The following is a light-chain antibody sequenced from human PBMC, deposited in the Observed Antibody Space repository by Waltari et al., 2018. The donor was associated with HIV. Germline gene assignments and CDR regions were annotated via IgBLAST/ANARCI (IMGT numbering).Light chain of an antibody. V-gene: IGLV2-14*01. CDR2: EVS. J-gene: IGLJ3*02. CDR1: SSDVGGYNY. CDR3: SSYTTRSTPDPNWV. Sequence: QSALTQPASVSGSPGQSITISCTGTSSDVGGYNYVSWYQQHPGKAPKLMIFEVSNRPSGVSMRFSGSKSVNTASLTISGLQAEDEADYYCSSYTTRSTPDPNWVFGGGTKLTVL.